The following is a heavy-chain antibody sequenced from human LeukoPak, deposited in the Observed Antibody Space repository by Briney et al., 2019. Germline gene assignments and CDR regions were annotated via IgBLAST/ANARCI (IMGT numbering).Heavy chain of an antibody. Sequence: GGSLRLSCAASGFTFSGYTMNWVRQAPGKGLEWVSSITSSSSYIYYADSVKGRFTISRDNAKNSLYLQMNSLRAEDTAVYYCAELGITMIGGVWGKGTTVTISS. CDR2: ITSSSSYI. V-gene: IGHV3-21*01. D-gene: IGHD3-10*02. CDR1: GFTFSGYT. J-gene: IGHJ6*04. CDR3: AELGITMIGGV.